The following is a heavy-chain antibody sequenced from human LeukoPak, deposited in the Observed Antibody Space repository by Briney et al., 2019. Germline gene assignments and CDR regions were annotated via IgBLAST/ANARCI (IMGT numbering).Heavy chain of an antibody. CDR2: ISSHSSTI. J-gene: IGHJ4*02. D-gene: IGHD6-13*01. CDR1: GFTFSSYS. Sequence: PGGSLRLSCAAFGFTFSSYSMNWVRQAPGKGLEWVSFISSHSSTIYYADSVKGRFTISRDNAKNSLYLQMNSLRDEDTAVYYCARGAIAAAGTYYFDYWGQGTPVTVSS. V-gene: IGHV3-48*02. CDR3: ARGAIAAAGTYYFDY.